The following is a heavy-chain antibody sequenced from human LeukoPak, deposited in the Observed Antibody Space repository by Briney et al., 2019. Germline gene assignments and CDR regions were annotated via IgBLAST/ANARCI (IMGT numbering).Heavy chain of an antibody. CDR2: ISGDSRYI. D-gene: IGHD3-22*01. CDR3: ARGYSSGYFDY. V-gene: IGHV3-21*01. Sequence: GGSLSLSCAASGFTFSSYSMNWVRQAPGKGLEWVSAISGDSRYIYYADSVRGRFTISRDNSKNTLYLQMNSLRAEDTAVYYCARGYSSGYFDYWGQGTLVTVSS. J-gene: IGHJ4*02. CDR1: GFTFSSYS.